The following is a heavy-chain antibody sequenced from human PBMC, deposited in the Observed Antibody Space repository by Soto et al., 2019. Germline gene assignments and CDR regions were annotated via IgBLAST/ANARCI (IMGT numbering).Heavy chain of an antibody. J-gene: IGHJ3*02. V-gene: IGHV6-1*01. CDR1: GDSVSSNSAA. CDR2: TYYRSKWYN. CDR3: ARGITMVRGVIINRAFDI. D-gene: IGHD3-10*01. Sequence: RSQTLSLTCAISGDSVSSNSAAWNWIRQSPSRGLEWLGRTYYRSKWYNDYAVSVKSRITINPDTSKNQFSLQLNSVTPEDTAVYYCARGITMVRGVIINRAFDIWGQGTMVTVSS.